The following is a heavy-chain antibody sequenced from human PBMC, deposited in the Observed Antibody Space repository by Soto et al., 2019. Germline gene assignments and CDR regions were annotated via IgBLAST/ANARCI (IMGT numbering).Heavy chain of an antibody. CDR2: IIPIFGTA. D-gene: IGHD5-18*01. Sequence: QVQLVQSGAEVKKPGSSVKVSCKASGGTFSSYAISWVRQAPGQGLEWMGGIIPIFGTANYAQKFQGRVTITADESTSTADRELSSLRAEDTAVYYCARDMKGTAIYYGMDVWGQGTTVTVSS. CDR3: ARDMKGTAIYYGMDV. CDR1: GGTFSSYA. V-gene: IGHV1-69*01. J-gene: IGHJ6*02.